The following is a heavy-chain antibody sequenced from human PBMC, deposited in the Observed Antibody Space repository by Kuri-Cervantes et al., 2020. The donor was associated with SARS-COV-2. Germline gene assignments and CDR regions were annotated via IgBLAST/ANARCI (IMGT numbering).Heavy chain of an antibody. D-gene: IGHD3-10*01. CDR1: GFTFSNAW. CDR3: AKGPYGFGWDQGYYFDY. CDR2: IRYDGSNK. V-gene: IGHV3-30*02. Sequence: GGSLRLSCAASGFTFSNAWMSWVRQAPGKGLEWVAFIRYDGSNKYYADSVKGRFTISRDNSKNTLYLQMNSLRAEDTAVYYCAKGPYGFGWDQGYYFDYWGQGTLVTVSS. J-gene: IGHJ4*02.